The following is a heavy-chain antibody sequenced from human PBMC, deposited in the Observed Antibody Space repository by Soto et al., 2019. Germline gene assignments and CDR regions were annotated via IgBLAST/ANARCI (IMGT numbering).Heavy chain of an antibody. CDR2: IWYDGSNK. Sequence: GGSLRLSCAASGFTFSSYGMHWVRQAPGKGLEWVAVIWYDGSNKYYADSVKGRFTISRDNSKNTLYLQMNSLRAEDTAVYYCARGSGGDHYFDYWGKGTLVTVSS. J-gene: IGHJ4*02. D-gene: IGHD2-21*01. CDR3: ARGSGGDHYFDY. V-gene: IGHV3-33*01. CDR1: GFTFSSYG.